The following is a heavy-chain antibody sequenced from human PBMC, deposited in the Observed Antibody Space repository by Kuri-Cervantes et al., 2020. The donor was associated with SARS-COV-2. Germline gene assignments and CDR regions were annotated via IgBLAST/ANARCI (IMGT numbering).Heavy chain of an antibody. D-gene: IGHD6-19*01. J-gene: IGHJ4*02. CDR1: GYTFTSYY. Sequence: ASVKVSCKASGYTFTSYYMHWVRQAPGQGLEWMGIINPSGGSTSYAQKFQGRVTMTRDTSISTAYMELSRLRSDDTAVYYCARVPVGGYLKSYFDYWGQGTLVTVSS. CDR3: ARVPVGGYLKSYFDY. V-gene: IGHV1-46*01. CDR2: INPSGGST.